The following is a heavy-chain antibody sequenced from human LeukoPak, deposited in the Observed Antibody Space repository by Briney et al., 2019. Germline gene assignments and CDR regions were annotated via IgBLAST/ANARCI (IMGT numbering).Heavy chain of an antibody. D-gene: IGHD3-10*01. J-gene: IGHJ4*02. V-gene: IGHV3-23*01. CDR2: ISGSGGST. CDR1: GFTFSSYA. Sequence: SGGSLRLSCAASGFTFSSYAISWVRQAPGKGLEWVSAISGSGGSTYYADSVKGRLTISRDNSKNTLYLQMNSPRAEDTAVYYCAKEGRELVRGVIQGLFDYWGQGTLVTVSS. CDR3: AKEGRELVRGVIQGLFDY.